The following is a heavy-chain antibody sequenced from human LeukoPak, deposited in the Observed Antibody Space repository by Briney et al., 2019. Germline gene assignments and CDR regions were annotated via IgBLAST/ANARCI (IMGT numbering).Heavy chain of an antibody. J-gene: IGHJ6*02. D-gene: IGHD2-2*01. Sequence: PGGSLRLSCAASGFTFTDYSMSWVRQAPGKGLEWVSGLGRSGENRYYATSVRGRFSISRDNSKDTVYLQMNSQRAEDTATYYCVKDRPCETCMPMDAWGQGTTVTVSS. V-gene: IGHV3-23*01. CDR1: GFTFTDYS. CDR2: LGRSGENR. CDR3: VKDRPCETCMPMDA.